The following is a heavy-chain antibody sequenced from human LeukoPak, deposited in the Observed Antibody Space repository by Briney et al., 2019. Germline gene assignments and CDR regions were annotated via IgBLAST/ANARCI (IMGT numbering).Heavy chain of an antibody. V-gene: IGHV3-30-3*01. CDR1: GFTFSSYA. D-gene: IGHD2-21*02. CDR3: ARDATRGGDNDY. Sequence: GGSLRLSCAASGFTFSSYAMHWVRQAPGKGLEWVAVISYDGSNKYYADSVKGRFTISRDNSKNTLYLQTNSLRAEDTAVYYCARDATRGGDNDYWGQGTRVIVSS. J-gene: IGHJ4*02. CDR2: ISYDGSNK.